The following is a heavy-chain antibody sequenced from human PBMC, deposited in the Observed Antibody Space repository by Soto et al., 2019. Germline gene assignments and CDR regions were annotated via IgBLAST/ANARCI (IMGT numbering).Heavy chain of an antibody. CDR2: IYYSGST. D-gene: IGHD6-19*01. Sequence: SETLSLTCTVSGGSISSYYWSWIRQPPGKGLEWIGYIYYSGSTNYNPSLKSRVTISVDTSKNQFSLKLSSVTAADTAVYYCARHLAVAGNPIDYWGQGTLVTVSS. V-gene: IGHV4-59*01. J-gene: IGHJ4*02. CDR1: GGSISSYY. CDR3: ARHLAVAGNPIDY.